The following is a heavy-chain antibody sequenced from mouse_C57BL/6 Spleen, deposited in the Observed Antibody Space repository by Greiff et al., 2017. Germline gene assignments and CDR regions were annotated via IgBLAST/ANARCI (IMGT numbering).Heavy chain of an antibody. Sequence: EVQGVESGAELVKPGASVKLSCTASGFNIKGYYMHWVKQRTEQGLEWIGRIDPEDGETKYAPKFKGKATITADTSSNTAYLQLSSLTSEDTAVYYCASPSYGNYGAWFAYWGQGTLVTVSA. J-gene: IGHJ3*01. CDR2: IDPEDGET. D-gene: IGHD2-10*01. CDR1: GFNIKGYY. V-gene: IGHV14-2*01. CDR3: ASPSYGNYGAWFAY.